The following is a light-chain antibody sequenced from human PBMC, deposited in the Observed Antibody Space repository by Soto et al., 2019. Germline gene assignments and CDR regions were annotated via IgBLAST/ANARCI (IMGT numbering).Light chain of an antibody. Sequence: QSVLTQPPSASGSPGQSVTIPCTGTSSDVGGYNYVSWYQQHPGKAPKLMIYEVSKRPSGVPDRFSGSKSGNTASLTVSGLQAEDEADYYCSSYAGSTPYVFGTGTKVTVL. CDR1: SSDVGGYNY. V-gene: IGLV2-8*01. CDR2: EVS. J-gene: IGLJ1*01. CDR3: SSYAGSTPYV.